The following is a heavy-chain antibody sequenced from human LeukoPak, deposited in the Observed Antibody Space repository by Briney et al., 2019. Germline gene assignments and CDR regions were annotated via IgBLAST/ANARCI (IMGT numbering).Heavy chain of an antibody. J-gene: IGHJ3*02. V-gene: IGHV4-39*07. CDR1: GGSISSSSYY. CDR2: IYYSGST. Sequence: SETLSLTCTVSGGSISSSSYYWGWIRQPPGKGLEWIGSIYYSGSTYYNPSLKSRVTISVDTSKNQFSLKLSSVTAADTAVYYCARARRGNTGPNDAFDIWGQGTMVTVSS. D-gene: IGHD1-26*01. CDR3: ARARRGNTGPNDAFDI.